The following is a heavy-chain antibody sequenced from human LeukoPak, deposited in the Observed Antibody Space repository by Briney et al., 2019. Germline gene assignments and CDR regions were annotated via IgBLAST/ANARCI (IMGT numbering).Heavy chain of an antibody. CDR2: IIPIFGTA. CDR1: GGTFSSYA. CDR3: ARYMGSVVIHTNWFDP. V-gene: IGHV1-69*13. Sequence: ASVKVSCKASGGTFSSYAISWVRQAPGQGLEWMGGIIPIFGTANYAQKFQGRVTITADESTSTAYMELSSLRSEDTAVYYCARYMGSVVIHTNWFDPWGQGTLVTVSS. J-gene: IGHJ5*02. D-gene: IGHD3-22*01.